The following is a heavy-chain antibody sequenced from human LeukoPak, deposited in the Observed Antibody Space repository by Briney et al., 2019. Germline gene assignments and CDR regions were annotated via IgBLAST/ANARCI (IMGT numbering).Heavy chain of an antibody. D-gene: IGHD3-22*01. CDR2: IVVGSGNT. CDR1: GFTFTSSA. V-gene: IGHV1-58*01. Sequence: SVKVSCKASGFTFTSSAVQWVRQARGQRLEWIGWIVVGSGNTNYAQKFQEKVTITRDMSTSTAYMELSSLRSEDTAVYYCAASPDYYDSSGYSYYFDYWGQGTLVTVSS. J-gene: IGHJ4*02. CDR3: AASPDYYDSSGYSYYFDY.